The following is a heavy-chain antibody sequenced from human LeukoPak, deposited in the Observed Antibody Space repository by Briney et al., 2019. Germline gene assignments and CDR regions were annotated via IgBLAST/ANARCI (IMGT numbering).Heavy chain of an antibody. CDR2: INHSGST. J-gene: IGHJ5*02. D-gene: IGHD3-22*01. CDR3: ARIPYYYDSSGHPP. Sequence: SETLSLTCAVYGGSFSGYYRSWIRQPPGKGLEWIGEINHSGSTNYNPSLKSRVTISVDTSKNQFSLKLSSVTAADTAVYYCARIPYYYDSSGHPPWGQGTLVTVSS. CDR1: GGSFSGYY. V-gene: IGHV4-34*01.